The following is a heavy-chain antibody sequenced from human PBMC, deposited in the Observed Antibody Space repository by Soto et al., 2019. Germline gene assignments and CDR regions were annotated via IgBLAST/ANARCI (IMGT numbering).Heavy chain of an antibody. D-gene: IGHD6-19*01. V-gene: IGHV3-30*18. Sequence: GGSLRLSCAASGFTFSGYGMHWVRQAPGKGLEWVAVISYDGSNKYYADSVKGRFTISRDNSKNTLYLQMSSLRAEDTAVYYCVKDGSSGWPYYYGLDVWGQGTTVTVSS. CDR1: GFTFSGYG. CDR3: VKDGSSGWPYYYGLDV. CDR2: ISYDGSNK. J-gene: IGHJ6*02.